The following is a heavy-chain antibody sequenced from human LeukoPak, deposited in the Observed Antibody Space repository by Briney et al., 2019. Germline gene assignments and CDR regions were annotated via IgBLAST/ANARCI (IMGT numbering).Heavy chain of an antibody. Sequence: PSETLSLTCVVNNGSFTEYFWSWIRQPPGKGPEWIGEVYHSGSTNYNPSLKSRLSISTDMSKKQFSLKLNSVTAADTAVYYCAREKFLGRLTRVLDTWGQGTLVTVSS. J-gene: IGHJ5*02. CDR2: VYHSGST. CDR1: NGSFTEYF. V-gene: IGHV4-34*01. D-gene: IGHD3-3*01. CDR3: AREKFLGRLTRVLDT.